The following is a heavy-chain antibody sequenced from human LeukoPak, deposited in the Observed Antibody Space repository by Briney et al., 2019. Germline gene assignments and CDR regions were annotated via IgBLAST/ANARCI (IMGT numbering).Heavy chain of an antibody. Sequence: PSETLSLTCAVAGYSISSGYYWDWIRQPPGKGLEWIGSIYHSGSTYYNPSLKSRVTISVDTSKNQFSLKLSSVTAADTAVYYCARQSGVGYYYYYYMDVWGKGTTVTVSS. D-gene: IGHD2-8*01. CDR1: GYSISSGYY. V-gene: IGHV4-38-2*01. CDR2: IYHSGST. J-gene: IGHJ6*03. CDR3: ARQSGVGYYYYYYMDV.